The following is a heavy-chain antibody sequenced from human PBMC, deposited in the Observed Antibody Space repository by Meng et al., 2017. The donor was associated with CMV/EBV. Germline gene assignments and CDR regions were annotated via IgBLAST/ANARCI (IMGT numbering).Heavy chain of an antibody. CDR2: IYTSGST. CDR1: GGSISSYY. D-gene: IGHD3-22*01. V-gene: IGHV4-4*07. J-gene: IGHJ4*02. CDR3: ARGGLYYYDSSGHFDY. Sequence: LQESGPGLLKHSETLPPPCTVSGGSISSYYWSWIRQPAGKGLEWLGRIYTSGSTNYNPSLKSRVTMSVDTSKNQFSLKLSSVTAADTAVYYCARGGLYYYDSSGHFDYWGQGTLVTVSS.